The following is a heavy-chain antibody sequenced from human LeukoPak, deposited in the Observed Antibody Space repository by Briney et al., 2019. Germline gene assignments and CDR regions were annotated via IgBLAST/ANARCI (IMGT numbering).Heavy chain of an antibody. V-gene: IGHV4-59*08. CDR3: AQTTGWPGFDF. Sequence: SETLSLTCTVSGGSISSYYWSWIRQPPGKGLEWIGHIYHGASTKYNPSLRSRATISVDTSKNQFSLKLTSLTAADTAIYYCAQTTGWPGFDFWGQGALVTVSS. CDR2: IYHGAST. CDR1: GGSISSYY. J-gene: IGHJ4*02. D-gene: IGHD6-19*01.